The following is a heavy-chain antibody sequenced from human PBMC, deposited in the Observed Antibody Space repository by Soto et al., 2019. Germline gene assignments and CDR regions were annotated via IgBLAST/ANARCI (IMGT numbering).Heavy chain of an antibody. J-gene: IGHJ4*02. CDR3: TRGLERYYFDY. D-gene: IGHD3-3*01. V-gene: IGHV1-46*03. Sequence: QVQLVQSGAEVKRPGASVKVSCKACGYTFTRHYMHWVRQAPGQGLEWMGIINPSSGTISHAQKSQGRATMTRDTSTSSVYMELSRLKSEDTAVYYCTRGLERYYFDYWGQGTLVTVSS. CDR1: GYTFTRHY. CDR2: INPSSGTI.